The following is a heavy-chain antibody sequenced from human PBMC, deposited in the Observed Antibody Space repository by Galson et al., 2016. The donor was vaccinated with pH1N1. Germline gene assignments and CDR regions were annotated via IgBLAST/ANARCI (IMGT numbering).Heavy chain of an antibody. D-gene: IGHD3-3*01. Sequence: QSGAEVKEPGESLKISCKGSGYSFTSYWIGWVRQMPGKGLEWMGIIYPGDSDTRYSPSFQGQVTIPADKSISTAYLQWSSLKASDTAMYYCARWGGEFYDFWSGSDDYWGQGTLVTVSS. J-gene: IGHJ4*02. CDR2: IYPGDSDT. CDR3: ARWGGEFYDFWSGSDDY. V-gene: IGHV5-51*01. CDR1: GYSFTSYW.